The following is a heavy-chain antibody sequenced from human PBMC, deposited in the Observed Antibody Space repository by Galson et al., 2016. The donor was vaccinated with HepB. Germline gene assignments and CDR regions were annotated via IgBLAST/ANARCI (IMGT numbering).Heavy chain of an antibody. D-gene: IGHD3-3*01. Sequence: AASGFTFSSYWMSWVRQAPGKRLECVANIKQDGSEQYYVDSVKGRFTISRDNSKNTLYLQMNSLRAGDTAVYYCASLRFKGFDLWGRGTLVTVSS. CDR1: GFTFSSYW. V-gene: IGHV3-7*05. CDR3: ASLRFKGFDL. CDR2: IKQDGSEQ. J-gene: IGHJ2*01.